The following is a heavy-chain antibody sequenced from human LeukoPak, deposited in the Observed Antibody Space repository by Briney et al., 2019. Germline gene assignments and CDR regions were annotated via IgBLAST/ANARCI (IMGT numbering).Heavy chain of an antibody. D-gene: IGHD3-22*01. Sequence: GGSLRLSCAASGFTFSSYVMHWVRQAPGKGLEWVAVISYDGSNKYYADSVKGRFTISRDNSKNTLYLQMNSLRAEDTAVYYCARDRPMVVVADAFDIWGQGTMVTVSS. CDR3: ARDRPMVVVADAFDI. V-gene: IGHV3-30*04. J-gene: IGHJ3*02. CDR1: GFTFSSYV. CDR2: ISYDGSNK.